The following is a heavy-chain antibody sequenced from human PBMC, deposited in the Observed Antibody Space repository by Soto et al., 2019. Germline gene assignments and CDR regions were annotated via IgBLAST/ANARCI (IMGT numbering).Heavy chain of an antibody. CDR2: ISSSGSTI. V-gene: IGHV3-11*01. J-gene: IGHJ6*02. CDR1: GFTFSDYY. D-gene: IGHD5-12*01. CDR3: ARGNVDIVATITGYYYGMDV. Sequence: PGGSLRLSCAASGFTFSDYYMSWIRQAPGKGLEWVSYISSSGSTIYYADYVKGRFTISRDNAKNSLYLQMNSLRAEDTAVYYCARGNVDIVATITGYYYGMDVWGQGTTVTVSS.